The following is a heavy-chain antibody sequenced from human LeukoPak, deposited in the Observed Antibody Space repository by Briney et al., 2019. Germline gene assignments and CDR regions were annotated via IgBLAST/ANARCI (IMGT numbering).Heavy chain of an antibody. CDR1: GGSIRSYY. CDR2: TSYSGST. CDR3: ARDSSGYSDAFDI. D-gene: IGHD3-22*01. V-gene: IGHV4-59*12. J-gene: IGHJ3*02. Sequence: SETLSLTCTVSGGSIRSYYWSWIRQPPGKGLQWIGYTSYSGSTNYSPSLKSRVTISLDTSKNHFSLKLSSVTAADTAMYYCARDSSGYSDAFDIWGQGTMVTVSS.